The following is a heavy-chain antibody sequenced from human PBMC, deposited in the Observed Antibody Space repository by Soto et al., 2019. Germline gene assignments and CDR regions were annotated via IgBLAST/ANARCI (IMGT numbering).Heavy chain of an antibody. D-gene: IGHD4-17*01. CDR3: IKGGDYFDY. J-gene: IGHJ4*02. V-gene: IGHV3-74*01. Sequence: GGSLRLSCAASGFTVRNFWMHWVRQGPGKGLEWVSRINSDGSSTSYADSVKGRFTISKDNAKNTLNLQMNSLRVEDTAVYYCIKGGDYFDYWGQGTLVTVSS. CDR1: GFTVRNFW. CDR2: INSDGSST.